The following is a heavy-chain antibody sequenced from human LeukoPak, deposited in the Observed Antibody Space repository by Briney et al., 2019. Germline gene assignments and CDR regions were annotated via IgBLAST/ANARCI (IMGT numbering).Heavy chain of an antibody. D-gene: IGHD2-15*01. J-gene: IGHJ6*02. V-gene: IGHV4-30-4*01. Sequence: SETLSLTCTVSGDSISSGDFYWSWIRQPPGKGLEWIGYLYHSGTTYYSPSFKSRGTMSVDTSKNQFSLKVRSVTDADTAVYYCARTRIHYYAMDVWGQGTTVTVSS. CDR2: LYHSGTT. CDR1: GDSISSGDFY. CDR3: ARTRIHYYAMDV.